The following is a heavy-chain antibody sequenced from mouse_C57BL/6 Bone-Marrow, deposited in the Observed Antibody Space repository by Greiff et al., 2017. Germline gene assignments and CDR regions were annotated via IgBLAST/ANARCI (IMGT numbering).Heavy chain of an antibody. CDR1: GYTFTDYE. Sequence: QVHVKQSGAELVRPGASVTLSCKASGYTFTDYEMHWVKQTPVHGLEWIGAIDPETGGTAYNQKFKGKAILTADKASSTAYMELRSLTSEDSAVYYCTRRRPIYYYGSSRFAYWGQGTLVTVSA. CDR3: TRRRPIYYYGSSRFAY. V-gene: IGHV1-15*01. J-gene: IGHJ3*01. D-gene: IGHD1-1*01. CDR2: IDPETGGT.